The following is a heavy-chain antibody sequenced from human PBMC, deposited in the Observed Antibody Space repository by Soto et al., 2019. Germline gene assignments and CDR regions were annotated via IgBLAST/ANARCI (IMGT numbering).Heavy chain of an antibody. CDR2: IYYSGST. Sequence: PSETLSLTCPVSGGSISSYYWSWIRQPPGKGLEWIGYIYYSGSTNYNPSLKSRVTISVDTSKNQFSLKLSSVTAADTAVYYCARARYYYGMDVWGQGTTVTVSS. CDR1: GGSISSYY. V-gene: IGHV4-59*01. CDR3: ARARYYYGMDV. J-gene: IGHJ6*02.